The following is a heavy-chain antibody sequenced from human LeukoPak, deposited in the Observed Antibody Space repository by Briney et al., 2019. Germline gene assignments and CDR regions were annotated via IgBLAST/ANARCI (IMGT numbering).Heavy chain of an antibody. CDR2: ISAYNGNT. Sequence: ASVRVSCKASGYTFTSYGISWVRQAPGQGLEWMGWISAYNGNTNYAQKLQGRVTMTTDTYTSTAYMELRSLRSDDTAVYYCARWWLRQDAFDIWGQGTMVTVSS. CDR1: GYTFTSYG. J-gene: IGHJ3*02. CDR3: ARWWLRQDAFDI. V-gene: IGHV1-18*01. D-gene: IGHD5-12*01.